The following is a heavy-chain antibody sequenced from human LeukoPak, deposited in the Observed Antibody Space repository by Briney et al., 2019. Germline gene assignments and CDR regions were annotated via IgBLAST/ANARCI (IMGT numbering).Heavy chain of an antibody. CDR2: IYYSGST. D-gene: IGHD2-2*01. Sequence: SETLSLTCTVSGGSISSSSYYWGWIRQPPGKGLEWIGSIYYSGSTYYNPFLKSRVTISVDTSKNQFSLKLSSVTAADTAVYYCARAPRQIPAAIGSWGQGTLVTVSS. CDR1: GGSISSSSYY. J-gene: IGHJ4*02. V-gene: IGHV4-39*07. CDR3: ARAPRQIPAAIGS.